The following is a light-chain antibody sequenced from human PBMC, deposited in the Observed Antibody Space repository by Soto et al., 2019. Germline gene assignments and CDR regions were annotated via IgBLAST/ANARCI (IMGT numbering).Light chain of an antibody. CDR1: QSVGDTF. CDR2: GVS. V-gene: IGKV3-20*01. J-gene: IGKJ1*01. Sequence: EIVLTQSPGTLSLSPGEKATLSCRASQSVGDTFLSWYQQKPGLAPRLLIYGVSNRATGIPDRFSGSGSGTDFILTISRLEPEDFALYYCGQFVSSPPRTFGQGTKVVIK. CDR3: GQFVSSPPRT.